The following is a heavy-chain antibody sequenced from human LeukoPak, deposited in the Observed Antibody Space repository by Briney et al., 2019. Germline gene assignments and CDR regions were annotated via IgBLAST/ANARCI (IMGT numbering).Heavy chain of an antibody. D-gene: IGHD2-2*01. Sequence: GASVKVSCKASGYTFTGYFMHWVRQAPGQGHEWMGWINPNSGGTSYAQMFQGRVTMTRDTSISTAYMELRRLRSGDTAVFYCARGPLPAVFDYYSYMDVWGKGTTVTVSS. CDR2: INPNSGGT. V-gene: IGHV1-2*02. CDR1: GYTFTGYF. CDR3: ARGPLPAVFDYYSYMDV. J-gene: IGHJ6*03.